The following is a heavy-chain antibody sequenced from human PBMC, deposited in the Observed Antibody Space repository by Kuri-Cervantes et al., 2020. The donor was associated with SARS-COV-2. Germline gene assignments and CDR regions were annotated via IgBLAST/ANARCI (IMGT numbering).Heavy chain of an antibody. J-gene: IGHJ5*02. V-gene: IGHV1-46*01. D-gene: IGHD3-10*01. CDR1: GYTFTSYY. CDR3: ARDLRHTMVHGRTFWFDP. CDR2: INPSGGST. Sequence: ASVKVSCKASGYTFTSYYMHWVRQAPGQGLEWMGIINPSGGSTNYAQKLQGRVTMTTDTSTSTAYMELRSLRSDDTAVYYCARDLRHTMVHGRTFWFDPWGQGTLVTVSS.